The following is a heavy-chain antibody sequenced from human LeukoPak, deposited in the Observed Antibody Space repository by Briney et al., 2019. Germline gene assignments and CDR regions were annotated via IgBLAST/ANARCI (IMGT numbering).Heavy chain of an antibody. Sequence: SETLSLTCTVSGYSISSGYYWSWIRQPPGKGLEWIGYIYYSGSTNYNPSLKSRVTISVDTSKNQFSLKLSSVTAADTAVYYCARQNSYYYDSSGYYRDWGQGTLVTVSS. V-gene: IGHV4-61*01. CDR1: GYSISSGYY. D-gene: IGHD3-22*01. CDR2: IYYSGST. CDR3: ARQNSYYYDSSGYYRD. J-gene: IGHJ4*02.